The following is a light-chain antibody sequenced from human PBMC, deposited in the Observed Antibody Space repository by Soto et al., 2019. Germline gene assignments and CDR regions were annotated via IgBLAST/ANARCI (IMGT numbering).Light chain of an antibody. Sequence: QSVLAQPASVSGSPGQSITISCPGTSDNVGVFHFVSWYQQYPGKAPKLLIYEVAKRPSGVSDRFSGSKSGNTASLTISGLQAEDEADYYCSSYTSSSTLVVFGGGTKLTVL. CDR1: SDNVGVFHF. V-gene: IGLV2-14*01. CDR2: EVA. CDR3: SSYTSSSTLVV. J-gene: IGLJ2*01.